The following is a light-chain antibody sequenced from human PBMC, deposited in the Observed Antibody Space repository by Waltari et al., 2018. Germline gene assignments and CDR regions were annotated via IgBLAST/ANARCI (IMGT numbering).Light chain of an antibody. CDR3: QNYVRLPAT. J-gene: IGKJ1*01. CDR1: QSIRTY. V-gene: IGKV3-20*01. CDR2: HAS. Sequence: EIMLKQSTGTLSLSPGERATLSCKASQSIRTYLAWYQQKPGQAPRLLIYHASSRATGIPDRCSGSGSGTDFSLTISRLEPEDFAVYYCQNYVRLPATFGQGTKVEIK.